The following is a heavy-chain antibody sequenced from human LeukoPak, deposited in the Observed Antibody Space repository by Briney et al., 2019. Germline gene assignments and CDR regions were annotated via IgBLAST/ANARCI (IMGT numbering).Heavy chain of an antibody. V-gene: IGHV4-38-2*02. D-gene: IGHD6-13*01. CDR1: GYSISSGYY. Sequence: PSETLSLTCTVSGYSISSGYYWGWIRQPPGKGLEWIGSIYHSGSTYYNPSLKSRVTISVDTSKNQFSLKLSSVTAADTAVYYCARANSSSFDDAFDIWGQGTMVTVSS. CDR2: IYHSGST. CDR3: ARANSSSFDDAFDI. J-gene: IGHJ3*02.